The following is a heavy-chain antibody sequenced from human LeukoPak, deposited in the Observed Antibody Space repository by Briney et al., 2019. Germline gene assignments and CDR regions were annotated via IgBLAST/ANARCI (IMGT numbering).Heavy chain of an antibody. D-gene: IGHD2-21*01. CDR1: GFTLSELS. V-gene: IGHV1-24*01. Sequence: GASVTVSCRVSGFTLSELSMHWVRQAPGKGLEWVGGFDPKDGETVYAESFRDRVVLTDDRSSNTAYMDLTSLGADDTAVYYCATGVYCATTTCPGYGNFYYFMDVWGEGTTVTV. CDR2: FDPKDGET. CDR3: ATGVYCATTTCPGYGNFYYFMDV. J-gene: IGHJ6*03.